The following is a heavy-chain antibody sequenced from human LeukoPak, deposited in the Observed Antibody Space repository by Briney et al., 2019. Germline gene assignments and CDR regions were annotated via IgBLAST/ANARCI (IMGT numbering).Heavy chain of an antibody. J-gene: IGHJ5*02. CDR2: VYYTGST. V-gene: IGHV4-59*01. Sequence: SETLSLTCTVSGGSISNFYWTWIRQSPGKGLEWIGHVYYTGSTNYNPSLKGRLTISLDTSKNQISLKLSAVTAADSALYYCARDKGGWFVLWGQGTLVTVSS. CDR1: GGSISNFY. CDR3: ARDKGGWFVL.